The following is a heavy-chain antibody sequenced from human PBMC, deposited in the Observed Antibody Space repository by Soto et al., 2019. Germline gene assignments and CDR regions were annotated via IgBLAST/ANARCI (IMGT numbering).Heavy chain of an antibody. Sequence: GGSLRLSCAASGFTFDDYAMHWVRQAPGKGLEWVSGISWNSGSIGYADSVKGRFTISRDNAKNSLYLQMNSLRAEDTALYYCAKAGLDYYYYGMDVWGQGTTVTVSS. CDR1: GFTFDDYA. CDR2: ISWNSGSI. CDR3: AKAGLDYYYYGMDV. J-gene: IGHJ6*02. V-gene: IGHV3-9*01. D-gene: IGHD6-19*01.